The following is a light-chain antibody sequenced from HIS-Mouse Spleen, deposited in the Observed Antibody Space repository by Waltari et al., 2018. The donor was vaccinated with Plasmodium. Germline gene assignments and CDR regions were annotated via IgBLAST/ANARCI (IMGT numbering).Light chain of an antibody. CDR2: LNSDGSH. CDR1: SGHSSYA. Sequence: QLVLTQSPSASASLGASAKLTCPLSSGHSSYAIAWHQQQPEKGPRYLMKLNSDGSHSKGDGIPDRFSGSSSGAERYLTISSLQSEDEADYYCQTWGTGMGVFGGGTKLTVL. V-gene: IGLV4-69*01. J-gene: IGLJ2*01. CDR3: QTWGTGMGV.